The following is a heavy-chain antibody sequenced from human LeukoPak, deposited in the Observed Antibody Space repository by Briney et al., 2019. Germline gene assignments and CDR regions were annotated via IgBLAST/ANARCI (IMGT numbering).Heavy chain of an antibody. CDR1: GFTFSNYV. CDR2: ISGSGGRT. D-gene: IGHD2-15*01. Sequence: PGGSLRLSCAASGFTFSNYVMSWVRQAPGKGLEWVSTISGSGGRTFYADAVKGRFTISRDNSKNTLYVQMNSLRAEDTAVYYCAKNWGYCSGGSCYFDYWGQGTLVTVSS. J-gene: IGHJ4*03. CDR3: AKNWGYCSGGSCYFDY. V-gene: IGHV3-23*01.